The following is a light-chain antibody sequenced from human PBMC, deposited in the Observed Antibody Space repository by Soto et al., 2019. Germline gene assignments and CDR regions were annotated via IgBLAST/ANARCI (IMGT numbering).Light chain of an antibody. CDR2: TND. J-gene: IGLJ1*01. Sequence: QSVLTQSPSASRTPGQRITVSCSGSSSNIGSNSVNWYLQLPGTAPKLLIYTNDQRPSGVPDRFSGSKSGTSASLAISGLQSEDEADYYCAAWDDSLDAYVFGSGTKVTVL. CDR1: SSNIGSNS. CDR3: AAWDDSLDAYV. V-gene: IGLV1-44*01.